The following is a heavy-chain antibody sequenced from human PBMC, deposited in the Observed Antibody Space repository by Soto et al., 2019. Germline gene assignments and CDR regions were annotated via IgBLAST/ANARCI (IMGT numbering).Heavy chain of an antibody. J-gene: IGHJ6*02. CDR3: ARHVPYCSDTSHCAYGMDV. Sequence: SETLSLTCTVSGGSISSYYWNWIRQPPGKGLEWIGYIYYSGSTNYNPSLKSRVTISVDTSKNQFSLKLSSVTAADTAVYYCARHVPYCSDTSHCAYGMDVWGQGTTVTVSS. D-gene: IGHD2-2*01. CDR2: IYYSGST. CDR1: GGSISSYY. V-gene: IGHV4-59*08.